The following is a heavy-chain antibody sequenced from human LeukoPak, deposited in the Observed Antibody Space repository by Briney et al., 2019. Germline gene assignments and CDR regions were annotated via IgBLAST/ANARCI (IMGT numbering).Heavy chain of an antibody. CDR2: ISGGGGST. Sequence: PGGSLRLSCAASGFTFSTYAMSWVRQAPGKGLEWVSGISGGGGSTYYADSAKGRFTISRDNSKNTLYLQMNGLTVEDTAVYYCAKSPRSAADNWFDPWGQGTLVTVSS. CDR1: GFTFSTYA. CDR3: AKSPRSAADNWFDP. J-gene: IGHJ5*02. D-gene: IGHD6-13*01. V-gene: IGHV3-23*01.